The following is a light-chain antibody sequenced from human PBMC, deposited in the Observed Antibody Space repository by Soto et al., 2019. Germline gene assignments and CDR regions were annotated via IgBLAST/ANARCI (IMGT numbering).Light chain of an antibody. Sequence: DIQMTQSPSSLSASVGDRVTITCRASQSISSYLNWYQQKPGKAPKLLIYAASSLQSGVPSRFSGSGSGTEFTRTSSRLQPEDFATYYCQQSYSTPPENTGGQGTKLEIK. J-gene: IGKJ2*01. CDR2: AAS. V-gene: IGKV1-39*01. CDR3: QQSYSTPPENT. CDR1: QSISSY.